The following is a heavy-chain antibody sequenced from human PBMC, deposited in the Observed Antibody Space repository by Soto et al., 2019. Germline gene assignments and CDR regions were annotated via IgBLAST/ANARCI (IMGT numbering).Heavy chain of an antibody. D-gene: IGHD3-3*01. Sequence: QVQLVQSGAEVKKPGASVKVSCKASGYTFTCYYMHWVRQAPGQGLEWMGWINPNSGGTNYAQKLQGRVTMTRDTSISTAYMELGRLRSDDSAVYYCARKRWRTPPAFDIWGQGTMVTVSS. CDR3: ARKRWRTPPAFDI. CDR1: GYTFTCYY. V-gene: IGHV1-2*02. CDR2: INPNSGGT. J-gene: IGHJ3*02.